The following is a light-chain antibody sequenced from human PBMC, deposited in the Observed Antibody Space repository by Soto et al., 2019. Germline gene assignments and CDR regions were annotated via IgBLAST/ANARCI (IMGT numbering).Light chain of an antibody. CDR3: HQTYSNPYT. Sequence: IHMTQSPSSLSASVGDRVTITCRASQRITTYLNWYQQKPGEAPKLLISTSGTLQRGVPSRFSGSGSGTDFTLTITSLQRADFATYFCHQTYSNPYTFGQGTQLEI. CDR1: QRITTY. CDR2: TSG. J-gene: IGKJ2*01. V-gene: IGKV1-39*01.